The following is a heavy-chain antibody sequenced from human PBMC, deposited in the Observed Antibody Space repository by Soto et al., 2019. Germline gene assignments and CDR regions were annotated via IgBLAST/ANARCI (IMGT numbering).Heavy chain of an antibody. J-gene: IGHJ4*02. Sequence: SVKASCKASGGTFSSYTISWVRQAPGQGLEWMGRIIPILGIANYAQKFQGRVTITADKSTSTAYMELSSLRSEDTAVYYCAREEHSNHPLDYWGQGTLVTVSS. CDR2: IIPILGIA. CDR3: AREEHSNHPLDY. CDR1: GGTFSSYT. D-gene: IGHD4-4*01. V-gene: IGHV1-69*04.